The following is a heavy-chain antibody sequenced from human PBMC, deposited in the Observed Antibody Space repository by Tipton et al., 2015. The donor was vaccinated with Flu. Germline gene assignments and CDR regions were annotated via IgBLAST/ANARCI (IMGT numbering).Heavy chain of an antibody. CDR1: GGSISSGGYY. Sequence: TLSLTCTVSGGSISSGGYYWSWIRQPAGKGLEWIGRIYASGSTNYNPSLKSRVTMSVDTSKNQFSLKLSSVTAADTAVYYCARVIWGSSDADYYFDYWGQGTLVTVSS. CDR2: IYASGST. D-gene: IGHD3-16*01. CDR3: ARVIWGSSDADYYFDY. J-gene: IGHJ4*02. V-gene: IGHV4-61*02.